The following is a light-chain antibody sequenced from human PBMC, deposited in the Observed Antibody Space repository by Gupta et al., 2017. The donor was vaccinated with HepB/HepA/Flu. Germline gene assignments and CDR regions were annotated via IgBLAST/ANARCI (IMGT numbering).Light chain of an antibody. J-gene: IGKJ5*01. Sequence: DIQFTHSPSFLSPSVGDRVTITCRASQDINSYLIWYQQKPGKAPNLLIYSASTLEGGVPSRFSGSGSGTEFTLTISSLQPEDFATYYCLQVTSYPLTFGPGTRLDIK. V-gene: IGKV1-9*01. CDR2: SAS. CDR3: LQVTSYPLT. CDR1: QDINSY.